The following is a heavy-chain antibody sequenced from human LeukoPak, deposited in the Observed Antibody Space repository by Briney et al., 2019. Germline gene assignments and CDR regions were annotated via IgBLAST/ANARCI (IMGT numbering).Heavy chain of an antibody. J-gene: IGHJ4*02. CDR3: ARGSGSHFDY. CDR1: GLTFSSYD. V-gene: IGHV3-13*04. CDR2: IGTADDT. D-gene: IGHD1-26*01. Sequence: GGSLRLSCAASGLTFSSYDMHWVRQATGKGLEWVSAIGTADDTYYPGSVRGRFTISRENAKNSLYLQMNSLRAGDTAVYYGARGSGSHFDYWGQGTLVTVSS.